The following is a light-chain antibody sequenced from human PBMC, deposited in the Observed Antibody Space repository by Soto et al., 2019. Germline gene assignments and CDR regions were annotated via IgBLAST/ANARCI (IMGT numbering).Light chain of an antibody. Sequence: EIVMPPSPATMSFAPGERAPLYFRASQAIKNYLAWFQQKPGQAPRLLIYRASTRATAIQARFSGSGSGTEFTLSISSMQSEDFAVYYCKQYNDWHRTFGHGPKGDIK. CDR3: KQYNDWHRT. CDR2: RAS. J-gene: IGKJ1*01. CDR1: QAIKNY. V-gene: IGKV3D-15*01.